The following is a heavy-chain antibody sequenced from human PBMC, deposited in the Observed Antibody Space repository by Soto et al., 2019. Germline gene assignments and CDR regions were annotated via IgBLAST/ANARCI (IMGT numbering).Heavy chain of an antibody. Sequence: SETLSLTCAVYGGSFSGYYWSWIRQPPGKGLEWIGEINHSGSTNYNPSLKSRVTISVDTSKNQFSLKLSSVTAADTAVYYCARGNEYSSLGQNDANLNWFDPWGQGTLVTVSS. J-gene: IGHJ5*02. V-gene: IGHV4-34*01. CDR1: GGSFSGYY. D-gene: IGHD6-6*01. CDR2: INHSGST. CDR3: ARGNEYSSLGQNDANLNWFDP.